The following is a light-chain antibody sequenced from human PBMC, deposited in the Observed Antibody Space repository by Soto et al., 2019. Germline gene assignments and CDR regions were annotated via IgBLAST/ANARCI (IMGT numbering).Light chain of an antibody. J-gene: IGLJ1*01. CDR1: SSDVGAYDY. CDR2: DVT. CDR3: SAYAGRYIYV. Sequence: QSALTQPRSVSGSPGQSVTISCTGASSDVGAYDYVSWYQQHPGKAPKLMIYDVTKRPSGVPDRFSGSKSGNTASLTISGLQAEDEADYYCSAYAGRYIYVFGTGTKATVL. V-gene: IGLV2-11*01.